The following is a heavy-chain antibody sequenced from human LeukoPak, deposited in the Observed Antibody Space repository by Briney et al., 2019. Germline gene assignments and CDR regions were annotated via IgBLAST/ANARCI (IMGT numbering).Heavy chain of an antibody. V-gene: IGHV3-74*01. CDR3: AKDHYWSIDY. D-gene: IGHD3-3*01. CDR2: IKGDGIST. CDR1: GFTFNNYA. Sequence: GGSLRLSCAGSGFTFNNYAMSWVRHAPGQGLVWVSRIKGDGISTNYADSVKGRFTISRDIAKNTLYLQMNSLRAEDTGVYYCAKDHYWSIDYWGRGTLVTVSS. J-gene: IGHJ4*02.